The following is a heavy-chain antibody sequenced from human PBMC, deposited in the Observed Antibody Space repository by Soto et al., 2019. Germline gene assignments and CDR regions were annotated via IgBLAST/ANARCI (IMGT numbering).Heavy chain of an antibody. CDR1: GFAFDTFA. D-gene: IGHD1-1*01. V-gene: IGHV3-23*01. CDR3: ATQDFRGPSGTT. CDR2: ISAITPNT. J-gene: IGHJ4*02. Sequence: EVQLLESGGGLVQPGGSLRLSCAASGFAFDTFAMGWVRQDTGKGLEWVSLISAITPNTYYADSVKGRFTISRDKSKNTLYLHMNSLRDEDTAVYYCATQDFRGPSGTTWGQGTLVTVSS.